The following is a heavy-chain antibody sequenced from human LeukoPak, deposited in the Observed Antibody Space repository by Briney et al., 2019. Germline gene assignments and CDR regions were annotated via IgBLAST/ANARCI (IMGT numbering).Heavy chain of an antibody. CDR2: ISGDGGST. CDR1: GFTFSSYG. J-gene: IGHJ4*02. V-gene: IGHV3-30*18. D-gene: IGHD3-10*01. CDR3: AKPKWFGDLSLSYYFDY. Sequence: PGGSLRLSCAASGFTFSSYGMHWVRQAPGKGLEWVSVISGDGGSTYYADSVKGRFTISRDNSKNTLYLQMNSLRAEDTAVYYCAKPKWFGDLSLSYYFDYWGERTLVTVS.